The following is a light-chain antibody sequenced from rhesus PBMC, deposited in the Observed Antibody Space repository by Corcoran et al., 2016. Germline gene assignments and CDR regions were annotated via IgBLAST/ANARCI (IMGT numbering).Light chain of an antibody. CDR2: GAS. J-gene: IGKJ4*01. CDR3: LQHSNWPLT. Sequence: QVILTQSPATLSLSPGERATLSCRASQSVSSSLAWYQQKPGQSPRLLSFGASSRATGIPDRFSGSGSGTDFTLTISSLEPEDVAVYYCLQHSNWPLTFGGGTKVELK. V-gene: IGKV3S11*01. CDR1: QSVSSS.